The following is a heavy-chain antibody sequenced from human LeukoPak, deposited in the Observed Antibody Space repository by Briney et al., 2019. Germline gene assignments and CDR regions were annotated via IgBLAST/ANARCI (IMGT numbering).Heavy chain of an antibody. CDR1: GGSISSGGYY. CDR3: ASLCTADAFDI. CDR2: IYYSGST. V-gene: IGHV4-31*03. D-gene: IGHD3-10*02. Sequence: PSETLSLTCTVSGGSISSGGYYWSWIRQHPGKGLEWIGYIYYSGSTYYSPSLKSRVTISVDTSKNQFSLKLSSVTAADTAVYYCASLCTADAFDIWGQGTMVTVSS. J-gene: IGHJ3*02.